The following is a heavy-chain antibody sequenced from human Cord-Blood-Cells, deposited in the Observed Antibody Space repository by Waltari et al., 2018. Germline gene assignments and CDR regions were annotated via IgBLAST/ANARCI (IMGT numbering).Heavy chain of an antibody. J-gene: IGHJ1*01. Sequence: EVQLVESGGGLVQPGGSLSLSCAASGSTCSISDTIWVLQAPGKGLEWVSYISSSGSTIYYADSVKGRFTISRDNAKNSLYLQMNSLRAEDTAVYYCARVAAAGTEYFQHWGQGTLVTVSS. V-gene: IGHV3-48*03. CDR1: GSTCSISD. D-gene: IGHD6-13*01. CDR3: ARVAAAGTEYFQH. CDR2: ISSSGSTI.